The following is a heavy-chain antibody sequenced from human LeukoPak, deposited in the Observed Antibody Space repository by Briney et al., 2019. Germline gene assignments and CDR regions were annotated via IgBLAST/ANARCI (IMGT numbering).Heavy chain of an antibody. CDR1: GGSISSSSYY. D-gene: IGHD4-17*01. Sequence: SETLSLTCTVSGGSISSSSYYWGWIRQPPGKGLEWIGSIYYSGSTYYNPSLKSRVTISVDTSKNQFSLKLSSVTAADTAVYYCARRTTVTTFDYWGQGTLVTVSS. CDR3: ARRTTVTTFDY. V-gene: IGHV4-39*01. CDR2: IYYSGST. J-gene: IGHJ4*02.